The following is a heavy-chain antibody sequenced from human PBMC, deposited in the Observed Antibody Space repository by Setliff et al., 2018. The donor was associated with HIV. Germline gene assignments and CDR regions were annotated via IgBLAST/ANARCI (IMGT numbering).Heavy chain of an antibody. Sequence: SETLSLTCTVSGGSITSYYWNWIRQSPGKGLEWIGYIFDSGTAKYNPSVTSRVTISVDASKNQFFLQLISVTAADTAVYYCARQGGYNSPLMVWGQGKLVTVSS. J-gene: IGHJ4*02. D-gene: IGHD3-10*01. CDR1: GGSITSYY. V-gene: IGHV4-59*08. CDR2: IFDSGTA. CDR3: ARQGGYNSPLMV.